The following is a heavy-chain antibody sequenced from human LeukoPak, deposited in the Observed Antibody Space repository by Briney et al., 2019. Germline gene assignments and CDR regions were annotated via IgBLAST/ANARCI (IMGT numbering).Heavy chain of an antibody. Sequence: ASVKVSCKASGYTFTSYYMHWVRQAPGQGLEWMGIINPSGGSTSYAQKFQGRVTMTRDTSTSTVYMELSSLRSEDTAVYYCARGLYGDYWDWYFDLWGRGTLVTVSS. CDR3: ARGLYGDYWDWYFDL. CDR1: GYTFTSYY. CDR2: INPSGGST. J-gene: IGHJ2*01. D-gene: IGHD4-17*01. V-gene: IGHV1-46*01.